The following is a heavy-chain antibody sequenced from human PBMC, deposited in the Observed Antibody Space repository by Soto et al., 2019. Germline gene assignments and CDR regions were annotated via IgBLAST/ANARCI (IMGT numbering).Heavy chain of an antibody. CDR1: AGSISSSSYY. CDR2: IYYSGST. V-gene: IGHV4-39*01. CDR3: ARHGYCSGGSCYSLDY. D-gene: IGHD2-15*01. J-gene: IGHJ4*02. Sequence: QLQLQESGPGLVKPSETLSLTCTVSAGSISSSSYYWGWIRKPPGKGLEWIGSIYYSGSTYYNPSLKSRVTISVDTSKNQFSLKLSSVTAADTAVYYCARHGYCSGGSCYSLDYWGQGTLVTVSS.